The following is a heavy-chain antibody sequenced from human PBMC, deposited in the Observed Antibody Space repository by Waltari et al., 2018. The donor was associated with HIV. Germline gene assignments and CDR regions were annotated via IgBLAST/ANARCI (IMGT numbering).Heavy chain of an antibody. D-gene: IGHD3-22*01. CDR2: ISLDGDQ. Sequence: QITLKESGPTLVNPTQTLTLTCTFSWFSLSPSGVGVGWIRQPPETALEWLALISLDGDQHYSPSLKSRLTITKDTSKNQVLLTMTNMDPVDTATYFCAHEITYYFRTSGYYADYFDYWGQGALVTVSS. J-gene: IGHJ4*02. CDR3: AHEITYYFRTSGYYADYFDY. CDR1: WFSLSPSGVG. V-gene: IGHV2-5*02.